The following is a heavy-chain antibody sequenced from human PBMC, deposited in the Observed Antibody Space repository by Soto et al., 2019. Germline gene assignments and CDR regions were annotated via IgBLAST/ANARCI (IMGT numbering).Heavy chain of an antibody. D-gene: IGHD3-16*01. CDR1: GYTFSDSA. V-gene: IGHV3-23*04. CDR3: AKDRGGSLDY. Sequence: EVQLVESGGGLVQPGGSLKLSCAASGYTFSDSAIHWVRQASGKGLEWVSAISGSGGSTYYADSVKGRFTISRDNSKNTLYLQMNSLRAEDTAVYYCAKDRGGSLDYWGQGTLVTVSS. J-gene: IGHJ4*02. CDR2: ISGSGGST.